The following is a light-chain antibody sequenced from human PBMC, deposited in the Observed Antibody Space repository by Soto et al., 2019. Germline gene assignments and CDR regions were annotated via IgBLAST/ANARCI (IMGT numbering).Light chain of an antibody. CDR2: NAS. Sequence: EILLTQSPATMSLSPGERATLSCRASQSISNYLAWYQQKPGQAPRLLIYNASKRATGIPARFSGSGSGTDFTLTISSLESEDFAVYYCQQSNNWLSFGGGTTVEIK. CDR3: QQSNNWLS. J-gene: IGKJ4*01. V-gene: IGKV3-11*01. CDR1: QSISNY.